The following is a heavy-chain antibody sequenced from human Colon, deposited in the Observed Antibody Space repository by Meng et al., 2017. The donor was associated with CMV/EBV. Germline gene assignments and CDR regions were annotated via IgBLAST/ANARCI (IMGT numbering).Heavy chain of an antibody. D-gene: IGHD5-18*01. J-gene: IGHJ4*02. Sequence: SETLSLTCNVSGGSVSSTIYYWNWIRQPPGKGLEWIGYVDYSGSTKYNPSLKSRVTISQDTSKNQFSLKLTSVTPADTAVYYCAREYSSFDYWGQGTLVTVSS. CDR3: AREYSSFDY. V-gene: IGHV4-61*01. CDR2: VDYSGST. CDR1: GGSVSSTIYY.